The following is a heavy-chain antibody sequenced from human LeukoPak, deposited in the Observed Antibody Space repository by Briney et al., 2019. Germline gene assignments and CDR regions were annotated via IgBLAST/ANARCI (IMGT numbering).Heavy chain of an antibody. J-gene: IGHJ6*02. CDR2: ISSSGSTI. CDR1: GFTFSSYE. Sequence: GGSLRLSCAASGFTFSSYEMNWVRQAPGKGLEWVSYISSSGSTIYYADSVKGRFTISRDNAKNSLYLQMNSQRAEDTAVYYCARVLTVYYYGMDVWGQGTTVTVSS. V-gene: IGHV3-48*03. CDR3: ARVLTVYYYGMDV.